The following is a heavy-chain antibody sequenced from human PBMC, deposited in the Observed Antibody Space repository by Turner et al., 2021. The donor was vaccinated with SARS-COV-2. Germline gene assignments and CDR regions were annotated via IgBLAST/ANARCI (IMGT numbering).Heavy chain of an antibody. J-gene: IGHJ6*02. CDR2: ADYKGNT. Sequence: QLHLQESGPGLVNPSETLSLTCTVSGCAISSSSYYWAWIRQPPGKGLEWLGNADYKGNTYYNQSHKGRVNISVDTSKNQFSLNLNSVTAADTAMYYCASHRVGATIYYDYGMDVWGQGATVTVSS. CDR3: ASHRVGATIYYDYGMDV. CDR1: GCAISSSSYY. D-gene: IGHD1-26*01. V-gene: IGHV4-39*01.